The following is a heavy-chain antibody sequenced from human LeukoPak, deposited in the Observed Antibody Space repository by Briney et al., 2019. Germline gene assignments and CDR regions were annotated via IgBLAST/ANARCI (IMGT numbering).Heavy chain of an antibody. V-gene: IGHV4-59*01. CDR1: GGSISSYY. J-gene: IGHJ3*02. D-gene: IGHD3-22*01. CDR2: IYYNGST. Sequence: PSETLSLTCTVSGGSISSYYWSWIRQPPGKGLEWIGYIYYNGSTNYNPSLKSRVTISVDTSKNQFSLKLSSVTAADTAVYYCARNEYDSSGYYSLMGAFDIWGQGTMVTVSS. CDR3: ARNEYDSSGYYSLMGAFDI.